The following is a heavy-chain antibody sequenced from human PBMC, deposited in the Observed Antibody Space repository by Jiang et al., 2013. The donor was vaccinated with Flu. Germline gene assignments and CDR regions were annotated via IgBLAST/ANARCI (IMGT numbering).Heavy chain of an antibody. CDR3: ARGRGYNGYDYFDN. J-gene: IGHJ4*02. CDR1: GGSISTYY. D-gene: IGHD5-12*01. CDR2: IYNSGTT. Sequence: SGSGLVKPSETLSLTCTVSGGSISTYYWHWIRQPPGKGLEWIGHIYNSGTTKYNPSLKSRVTISVDTSKKQFSXNLSSVSAADTAIYYCARGRGYNGYDYFDNWGQGTLVTVSS. V-gene: IGHV4-59*01.